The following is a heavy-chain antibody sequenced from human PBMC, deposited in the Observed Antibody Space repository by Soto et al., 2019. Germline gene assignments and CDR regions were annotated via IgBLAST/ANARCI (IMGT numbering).Heavy chain of an antibody. CDR3: ARGPTEAMPGDY. CDR1: GFTFDDYA. CDR2: ISWNSGTI. Sequence: PGGSLRLSCAASGFTFDDYAMHWVRQSPGKGLEWVSGISWNSGTIVYADSLKGRFTISRDNARNSLYLQMNSLRVEDTALYYCARGPTEAMPGDYWGQGTLVTVSS. D-gene: IGHD2-2*01. V-gene: IGHV3-9*01. J-gene: IGHJ4*02.